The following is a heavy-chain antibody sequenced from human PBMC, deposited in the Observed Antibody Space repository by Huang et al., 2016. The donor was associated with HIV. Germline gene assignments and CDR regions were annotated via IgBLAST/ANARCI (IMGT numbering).Heavy chain of an antibody. Sequence: QVQLVESGGGVVQPGGSLRLSCTASGCTFGSFGMHWILEAPVKGMEWVAFIRYDGNNYYYADSVGGRVTISRDNSKDTLYLQMNRLRPDDSAVYYCAKDLTYTFGRHFDYWGRGTLVTVSS. V-gene: IGHV3-30*02. CDR1: GCTFGSFG. CDR2: IRYDGNNY. D-gene: IGHD3-3*01. CDR3: AKDLTYTFGRHFDY. J-gene: IGHJ4*02.